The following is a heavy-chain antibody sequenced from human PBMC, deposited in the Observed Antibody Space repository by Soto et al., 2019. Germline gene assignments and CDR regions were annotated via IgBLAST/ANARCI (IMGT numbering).Heavy chain of an antibody. J-gene: IGHJ2*01. Sequence: PSETLSLTCTVSGGSISSGGYYWSWIRQHPGKGLEWIWYIYYSGSTYYNPSLKSRVTISVDTSKNQFSLKLSSVTAADTAVYYCARGRKKWFGELFTYWYFDLWGRGTLVTVSS. V-gene: IGHV4-31*03. CDR2: IYYSGST. CDR3: ARGRKKWFGELFTYWYFDL. D-gene: IGHD3-10*01. CDR1: GGSISSGGYY.